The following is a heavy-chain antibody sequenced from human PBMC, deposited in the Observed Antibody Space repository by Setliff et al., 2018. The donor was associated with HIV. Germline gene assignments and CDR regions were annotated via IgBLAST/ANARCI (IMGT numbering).Heavy chain of an antibody. V-gene: IGHV4-38-2*02. CDR2: ISLSGST. Sequence: SCSVSGYSLSSASYWGWIRQSPEKGLEWIGSISLSGSTYYNPSLQSRVTISIDMSKNHFSLNLKSVTAADTAIYYCARGLTAPAAAGSWGQGMLVTVS. J-gene: IGHJ5*02. CDR1: GYSLSSASY. D-gene: IGHD6-13*01. CDR3: ARGLTAPAAAGS.